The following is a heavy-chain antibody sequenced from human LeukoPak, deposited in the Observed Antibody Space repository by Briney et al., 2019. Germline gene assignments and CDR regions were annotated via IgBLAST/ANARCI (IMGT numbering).Heavy chain of an antibody. Sequence: SETLSLTCSVSGGSINSPRLYWAWIRQPPGKGLEWIGEINHSGSTNYNPSLKSRVTISVDTSKNQFSLKLSSVTAADTAVCYCARWGSGSYAPYYYYYGMDVWGQGTTVTVSS. V-gene: IGHV4-39*07. CDR1: GGSINSPRLY. CDR3: ARWGSGSYAPYYYYYGMDV. CDR2: INHSGST. D-gene: IGHD3-10*01. J-gene: IGHJ6*02.